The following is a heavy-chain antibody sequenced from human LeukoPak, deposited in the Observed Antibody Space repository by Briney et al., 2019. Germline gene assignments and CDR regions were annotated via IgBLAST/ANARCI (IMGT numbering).Heavy chain of an antibody. CDR2: INPNSGGT. Sequence: ASVKVSCKASGYTFTSYGLSWVRQAPGQGLQWMGWINPNSGGTDYAQKFQGRVTMTRDTSISTHYMELSRLTSDDTAVYYCARDSDCTNGVCYRTDLDYWGQGTLVTVSS. J-gene: IGHJ4*02. CDR3: ARDSDCTNGVCYRTDLDY. D-gene: IGHD2-8*01. V-gene: IGHV1-2*02. CDR1: GYTFTSYG.